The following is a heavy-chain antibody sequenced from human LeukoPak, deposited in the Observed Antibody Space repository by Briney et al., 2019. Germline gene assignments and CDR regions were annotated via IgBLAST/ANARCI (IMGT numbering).Heavy chain of an antibody. CDR2: INTDGSST. Sequence: GGSLRLSCAAAGFTFSSYWMHLVRQAPGKVLVWVSRINTDGSSTSYADSVKGRFTISRDNAKNTLYLQMNRLRAEDTAVYYCARTVDSSGFSSFQHWGQGTLVTVSS. CDR3: ARTVDSSGFSSFQH. V-gene: IGHV3-74*01. J-gene: IGHJ1*01. D-gene: IGHD3-22*01. CDR1: GFTFSSYW.